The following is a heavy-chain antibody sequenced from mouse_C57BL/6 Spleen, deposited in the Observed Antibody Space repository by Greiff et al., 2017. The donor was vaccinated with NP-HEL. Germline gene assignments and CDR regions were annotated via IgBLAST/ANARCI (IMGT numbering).Heavy chain of an antibody. J-gene: IGHJ2*01. CDR3: ARGDDYFDY. D-gene: IGHD2-3*01. Sequence: MLGQGLEWIGEIDPSDSYTNYNQKFKGKSTLTVDKSSSTAYMQLSSLTSEDSAVYYCARGDDYFDYWGQGTTLTVSS. V-gene: IGHV1-69*01. CDR2: IDPSDSYT.